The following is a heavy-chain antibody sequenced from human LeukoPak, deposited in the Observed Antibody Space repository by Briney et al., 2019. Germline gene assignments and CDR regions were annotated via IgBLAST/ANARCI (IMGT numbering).Heavy chain of an antibody. V-gene: IGHV4-59*08. CDR3: AGPVRLQNVKWYLDL. CDR1: GGPISSYY. CDR2: IYYSGSTNYNTT. J-gene: IGHJ2*01. D-gene: IGHD5-24*01. Sequence: SETLSLTCTVSGGPISSYYWSWIRQPPGKGLEWIGYIYYSGSTNYNTTNYNPSLTSRVTISVDASKNQFSLKLTSVTAADTAVYYCAGPVRLQNVKWYLDLWGRGTLVTVSS.